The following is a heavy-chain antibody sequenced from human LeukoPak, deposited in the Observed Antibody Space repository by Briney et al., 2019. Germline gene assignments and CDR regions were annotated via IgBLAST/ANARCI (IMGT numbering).Heavy chain of an antibody. D-gene: IGHD4-17*01. V-gene: IGHV1-8*01. J-gene: IGHJ3*02. CDR3: VRIYYGNAFDI. Sequence: ASVKVSCKASGYTFTNFDINWVRQATGQGLEWMGWMNPKTGNTGSAQKFQGRVTITGNTSISTAYMELSSLRSEDTAVYYCVRIYYGNAFDIWGQGTMVTVSS. CDR1: GYTFTNFD. CDR2: MNPKTGNT.